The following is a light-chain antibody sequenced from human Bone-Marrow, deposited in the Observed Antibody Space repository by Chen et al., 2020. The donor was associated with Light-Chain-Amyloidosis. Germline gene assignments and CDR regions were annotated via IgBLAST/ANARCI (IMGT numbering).Light chain of an antibody. J-gene: IGLJ1*01. Sequence: QSALTQPASVSGSPGQSITISCTGTSSAVGGDNHVSWYQQHPDKAPKLMIYEVTNRPSWVPDRCSGSKSDNTASLTISGLQTEDEADYFCSSYTSTNTLVFGSGTRVTVL. CDR1: SSAVGGDNH. CDR3: SSYTSTNTLV. V-gene: IGLV2-14*01. CDR2: EVT.